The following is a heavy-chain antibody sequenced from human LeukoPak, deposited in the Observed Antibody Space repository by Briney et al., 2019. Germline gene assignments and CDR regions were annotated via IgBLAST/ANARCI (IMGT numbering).Heavy chain of an antibody. V-gene: IGHV4-39*01. D-gene: IGHD5-12*01. J-gene: IGHJ3*02. Sequence: KPSETLSLTCTVSGGSISSSSYYWGWIRQPPGKGLEWIGSIYYSGSTYYNPFLKSRVTISVDTSKNQFSLKLSSVTAADTAVYYCARPYPGLGAFDIWGQGTMVTVSS. CDR2: IYYSGST. CDR3: ARPYPGLGAFDI. CDR1: GGSISSSSYY.